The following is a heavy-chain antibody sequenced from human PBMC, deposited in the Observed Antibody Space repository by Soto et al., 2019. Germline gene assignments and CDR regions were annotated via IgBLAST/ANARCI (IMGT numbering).Heavy chain of an antibody. CDR3: ARDKIAGIFDY. J-gene: IGHJ4*02. CDR2: INHSGST. Sequence: QVQLQQWGAGLLKPSETLSLTCAVYGGSFSGYYWTWIRQPPGTGLEWIGEINHSGSTNYNPTLKNRVTISVDTSKNQFSLKLISVTAADKDEYYCARDKIAGIFDYWGQGTLVTVSS. V-gene: IGHV4-34*01. D-gene: IGHD2-21*01. CDR1: GGSFSGYY.